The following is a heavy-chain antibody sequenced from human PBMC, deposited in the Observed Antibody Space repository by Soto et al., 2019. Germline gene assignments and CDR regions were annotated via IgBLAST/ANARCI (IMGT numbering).Heavy chain of an antibody. Sequence: ASVKVSCKASGYTFTGYYMHWVRQAPGQGLEWMGWINPNSGGTNYAQKFQGWVTMTRDTSISTVYMELSRLRSDDTAVYYCARDLETGEIEGGAFDIWGQGTMVTVSS. CDR1: GYTFTGYY. J-gene: IGHJ3*02. D-gene: IGHD7-27*01. CDR2: INPNSGGT. CDR3: ARDLETGEIEGGAFDI. V-gene: IGHV1-2*04.